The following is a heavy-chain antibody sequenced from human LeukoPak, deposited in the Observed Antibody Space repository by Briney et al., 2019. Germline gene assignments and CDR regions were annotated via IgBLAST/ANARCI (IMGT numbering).Heavy chain of an antibody. Sequence: SETLSLTCSVSGGSISSGNYYWTWIRQPPERGVEWVGYIYYSGSTYYNPSLKSRINISVDTSKNQFSLKLSSVTAADTAVYYCARGPKNSGSSFDPWGQGTLVTVSS. D-gene: IGHD1-7*01. J-gene: IGHJ5*02. CDR2: IYYSGST. CDR1: GGSISSGNYY. CDR3: ARGPKNSGSSFDP. V-gene: IGHV4-30-4*08.